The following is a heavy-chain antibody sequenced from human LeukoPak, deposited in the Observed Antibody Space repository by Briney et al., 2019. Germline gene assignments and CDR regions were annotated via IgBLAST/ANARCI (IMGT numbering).Heavy chain of an antibody. CDR1: GFTVSSNY. D-gene: IGHD2-15*01. V-gene: IGHV3-66*01. CDR3: ARDDPGYCSGGSCYGLSAFDI. CDR2: IYSGGST. J-gene: IGHJ3*02. Sequence: GGSLRLSCAASGFTVSSNYMSWVRQAPGKGLEWVSVIYSGGSTYYADSVKGRFTISRDNSKNTLYLQMNSLRAEDTAVYYCARDDPGYCSGGSCYGLSAFDIWGQGTMVTVSS.